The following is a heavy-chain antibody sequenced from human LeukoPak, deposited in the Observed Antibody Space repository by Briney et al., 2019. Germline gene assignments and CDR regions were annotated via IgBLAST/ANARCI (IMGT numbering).Heavy chain of an antibody. CDR2: ISSSGSTT. CDR1: GFTFSDYA. CDR3: AKRGYCSVASCSQTPYYFDY. D-gene: IGHD2-15*01. Sequence: GGSLRLSCVASGFTFSDYALSWVRQAPGKGLEWVSYISSSGSTTYYADSVKGRFTMSRDNSRNTLYLQMNNLRAEDTAVYYCAKRGYCSVASCSQTPYYFDYWGQGTLVTVSS. J-gene: IGHJ4*02. V-gene: IGHV3-23*01.